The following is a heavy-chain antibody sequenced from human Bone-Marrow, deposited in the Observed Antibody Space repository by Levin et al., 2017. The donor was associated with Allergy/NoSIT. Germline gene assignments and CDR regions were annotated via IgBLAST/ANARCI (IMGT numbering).Heavy chain of an antibody. D-gene: IGHD3-10*01. CDR2: IYSGGST. CDR1: GFTVSSNY. Sequence: GGSLRLSCAASGFTVSSNYMSWVRQAPGKGPEWVSVIYSGGSTYYADSAKGRFTISRDNSKNTLYPQMNSLRAEDTAVYYCASGWFGEFLSHWGQGTMVTVSS. CDR3: ASGWFGEFLSH. J-gene: IGHJ4*02. V-gene: IGHV3-53*01.